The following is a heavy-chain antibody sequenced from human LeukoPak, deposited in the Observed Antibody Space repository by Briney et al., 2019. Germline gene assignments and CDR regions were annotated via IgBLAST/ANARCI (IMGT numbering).Heavy chain of an antibody. Sequence: SETLSLTCTVSGGSISSYYWSWIRQPPGKGLEWIGYIYYSGSTNYNPSLKSRVTISVDTSKNQFSLKLSSVTAADTAVYYCARVWGVTDFYDNRGAFDIWGQGTVVTVSS. CDR3: ARVWGVTDFYDNRGAFDI. V-gene: IGHV4-59*01. J-gene: IGHJ3*02. CDR1: GGSISSYY. CDR2: IYYSGST. D-gene: IGHD3-22*01.